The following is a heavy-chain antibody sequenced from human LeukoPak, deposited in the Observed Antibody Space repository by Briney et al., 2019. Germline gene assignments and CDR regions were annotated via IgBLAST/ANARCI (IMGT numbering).Heavy chain of an antibody. CDR1: GGTFSSYA. V-gene: IGHV1-69*13. CDR2: IIPIFGTA. Sequence: SVKVSCKASGGTFSSYAISWVRQAPGQGLEWMGGIIPIFGTANYAQKFQGRVTITADESTSTAYMELSSLGSEDTAVYYCAREVGYYYYGMDVWGQGTTVTVSS. CDR3: AREVGYYYYGMDV. J-gene: IGHJ6*02.